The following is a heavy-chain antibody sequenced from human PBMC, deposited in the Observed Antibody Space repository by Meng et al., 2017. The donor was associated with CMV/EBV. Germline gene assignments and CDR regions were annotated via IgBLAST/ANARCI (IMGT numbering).Heavy chain of an antibody. J-gene: IGHJ4*02. V-gene: IGHV4-30-4*08. D-gene: IGHD3-3*01. CDR1: GGIMSSGDYY. Sequence: VPLSGLGQGMVTPSQTLSLPCSVAGGIMSSGDYYWSWIRQPPGKGLELIGYIYYSGSTYYNPSLKSRVTISVDTSKNQFSLKLSSVTAADTAVYYCARDNRRGGVDYWGQGTLVTVSS. CDR2: IYYSGST. CDR3: ARDNRRGGVDY.